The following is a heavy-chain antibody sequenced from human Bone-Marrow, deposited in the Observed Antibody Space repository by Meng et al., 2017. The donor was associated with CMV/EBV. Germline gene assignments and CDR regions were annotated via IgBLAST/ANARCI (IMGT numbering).Heavy chain of an antibody. CDR2: IKQDGSAK. J-gene: IGHJ4*02. D-gene: IGHD3-22*01. CDR1: GFTFSSYS. CDR3: ANYYAASGYCK. V-gene: IGHV3-7*01. Sequence: GESLKISCAASGFTFSSYSMDWVRQAPGRGLEWVANIKQDGSAKNYVDSVKGRFTISRDNAKNSLYLQMNSLRDEDTAVYYCANYYAASGYCKWGQGTLVTVSS.